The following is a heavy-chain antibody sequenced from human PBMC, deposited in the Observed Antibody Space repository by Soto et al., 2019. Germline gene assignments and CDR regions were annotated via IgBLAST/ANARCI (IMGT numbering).Heavy chain of an antibody. D-gene: IGHD5-18*01. CDR3: ARMWSVDTAMGPYYYVLDV. CDR2: IYYSGST. J-gene: IGHJ6*02. V-gene: IGHV4-59*01. Sequence: PSETLSLTCTVSGGSISSYYWSWIRQPPGKGLEWIGYIYYSGSTNYNPSLKSRVTISVDTSKNQFSLKLSSVTAADTAVYYCARMWSVDTAMGPYYYVLDVCGQGTTVTVSS. CDR1: GGSISSYY.